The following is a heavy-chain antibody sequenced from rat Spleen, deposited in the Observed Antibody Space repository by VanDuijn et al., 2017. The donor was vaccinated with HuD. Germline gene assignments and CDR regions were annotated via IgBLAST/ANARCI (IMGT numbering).Heavy chain of an antibody. CDR2: ISSGGST. Sequence: QVQLKESGPGLVQPSQTLSLTCTVSGFSLTSYTVSWVRQPPGKGLEWIAAISSGGSTYYNSALKSRLTISRDTSKSQVVLKMNSLQTEDTAMYFCARPKPGIPFAYWGQGTLVTVSS. V-gene: IGHV2-6*01. CDR3: ARPKPGIPFAY. D-gene: IGHD1-4*01. CDR1: GFSLTSYT. J-gene: IGHJ3*01.